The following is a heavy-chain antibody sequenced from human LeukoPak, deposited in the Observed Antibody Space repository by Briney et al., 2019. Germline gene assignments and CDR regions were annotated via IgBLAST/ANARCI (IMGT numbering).Heavy chain of an antibody. CDR2: IYSGGST. J-gene: IGHJ5*02. CDR1: GFTVSSKY. V-gene: IGHV3-53*01. CDR3: VHQYDFWSGYKT. Sequence: GGSLRLSCAASGFTVSSKYMSWVRQAPGKGLEWVAVIYSGGSTYYADSVKGRFTISRDNSKNTLYLQMNSLRAEDTAVYYCVHQYDFWSGYKTWGQGTLVTVSS. D-gene: IGHD3-3*01.